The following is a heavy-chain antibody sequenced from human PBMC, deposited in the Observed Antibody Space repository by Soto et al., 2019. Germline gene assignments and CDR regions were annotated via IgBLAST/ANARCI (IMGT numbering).Heavy chain of an antibody. CDR1: DGTISSGDYY. CDR3: ARNSYGYTFHDY. V-gene: IGHV4-30-4*01. D-gene: IGHD5-18*01. CDR2: IYYSGST. J-gene: IGHJ4*02. Sequence: PSETPPLTCTVSDGTISSGDYYWSWIRQPPGKGLEWIGYIYYSGSTYYNPSLKSRVTISVDTSKNQFSLKLSSVTAAVTAVYYCARNSYGYTFHDYWGQGTLVTVSS.